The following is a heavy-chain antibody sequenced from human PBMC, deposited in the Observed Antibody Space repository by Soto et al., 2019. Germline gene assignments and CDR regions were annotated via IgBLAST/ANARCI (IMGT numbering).Heavy chain of an antibody. CDR2: ISAYNGNT. D-gene: IGHD5-18*01. J-gene: IGHJ4*02. CDR1: GYTFTSYG. Sequence: GESLKISCKGSGYTFTSYGISWVRQAPGQGLEWMGWISAYNGNTNYAQKLQGRVTMTTDTSTSTAYMELRSLRSDDTAVYYCAREERGYSYGYAYSLVPFDYWGQGTLVTVSS. CDR3: AREERGYSYGYAYSLVPFDY. V-gene: IGHV1-18*01.